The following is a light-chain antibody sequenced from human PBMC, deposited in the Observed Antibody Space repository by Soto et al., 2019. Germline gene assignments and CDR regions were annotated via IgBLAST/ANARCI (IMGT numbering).Light chain of an antibody. CDR1: QSISGL. CDR3: QQYNHFSWT. V-gene: IGKV1-5*01. CDR2: DAS. Sequence: DIQMTQSPSTLSASIGDRVTITCRASQSISGLLAWYQQKPGKAPKVLIYDASSLESGVPSRFSGSGSGTEFTLTISGLQPDDFATYYCQQYNHFSWTFGQGTKVDI. J-gene: IGKJ1*01.